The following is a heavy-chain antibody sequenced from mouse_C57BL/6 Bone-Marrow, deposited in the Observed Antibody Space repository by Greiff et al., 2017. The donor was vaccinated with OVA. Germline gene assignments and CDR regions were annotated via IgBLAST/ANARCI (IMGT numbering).Heavy chain of an antibody. V-gene: IGHV1-15*01. CDR3: TDEVIYDGYYYAMDY. J-gene: IGHJ4*01. Sequence: QVQLQQSGAELVRPGASVTLSCKASGYTFTDYEMHWVKQTPVHGLEWIGAIDPETGGTAYNQKFKGKAILTADKSSSTAYMELRSLTSEDSAVYYCTDEVIYDGYYYAMDYWGQGTSVTVSS. D-gene: IGHD2-3*01. CDR2: IDPETGGT. CDR1: GYTFTDYE.